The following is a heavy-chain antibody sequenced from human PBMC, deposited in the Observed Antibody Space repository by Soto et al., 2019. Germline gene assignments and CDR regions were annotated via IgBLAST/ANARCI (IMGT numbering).Heavy chain of an antibody. D-gene: IGHD4-17*01. Sequence: SVKVSCKASGGTFSIYAVSWVRQAPGQGLEWMGGIIPIFGTANYAQKFQGRVTITADESTSTAYMELSSLRSEDTAVYYCASPANSMTPVPWFDYWGQGTLVTVSS. CDR2: IIPIFGTA. CDR3: ASPANSMTPVPWFDY. J-gene: IGHJ4*02. CDR1: GGTFSIYA. V-gene: IGHV1-69*13.